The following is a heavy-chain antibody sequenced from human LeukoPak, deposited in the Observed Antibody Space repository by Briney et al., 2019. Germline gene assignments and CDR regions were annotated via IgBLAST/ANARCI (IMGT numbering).Heavy chain of an antibody. D-gene: IGHD4-17*01. CDR3: ARGLPLYGGRVDP. J-gene: IGHJ5*02. CDR2: IKQDGSEK. CDR1: GFTFSSYA. Sequence: GGSLRLSXAASGFTFSSYAMSWVRQAPGKGLEWVANIKQDGSEKYYVDSVKGRFTISRDNAKNSLYLQMNSLRAEDTAVYYCARGLPLYGGRVDPWGQGTLVTVSS. V-gene: IGHV3-7*01.